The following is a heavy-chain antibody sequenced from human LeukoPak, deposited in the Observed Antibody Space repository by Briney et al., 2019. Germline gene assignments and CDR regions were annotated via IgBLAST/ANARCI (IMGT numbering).Heavy chain of an antibody. J-gene: IGHJ4*02. CDR2: INVDGSVK. V-gene: IGHV3-74*01. CDR1: GFTFSNYW. CDR3: VRDLILVDTPGDDFDY. Sequence: PRGSLRLSCAASGFTFSNYWMHWVRQVPGKGLVWVSRINVDGSVKSYADSVKGRFTISRDNAKNTVSLQMNSLRAEDTAVYYCVRDLILVDTPGDDFDYWGQGALVTVSS. D-gene: IGHD4-23*01.